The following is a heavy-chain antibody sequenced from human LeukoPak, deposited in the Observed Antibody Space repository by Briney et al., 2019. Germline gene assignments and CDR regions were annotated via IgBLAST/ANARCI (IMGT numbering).Heavy chain of an antibody. CDR1: GGSISSSGYY. Sequence: PSETLSLTCIVSGGSISSSGYYWSWIRQPPGKGLEWIGEINHSGSTNYNPSLKSRVTISVDTSKNQFSLKLSSVTAADTAVYYCASAPKYNWNYFLDYWGQGTLVTVSS. J-gene: IGHJ4*02. CDR3: ASAPKYNWNYFLDY. V-gene: IGHV4-39*07. CDR2: INHSGST. D-gene: IGHD1-7*01.